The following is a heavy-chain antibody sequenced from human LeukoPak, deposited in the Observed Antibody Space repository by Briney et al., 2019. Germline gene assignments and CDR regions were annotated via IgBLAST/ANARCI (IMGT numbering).Heavy chain of an antibody. Sequence: AASVTVSCKASGGTFSSYAISWVRQAPGQGLEWMGGIIPIFGTANYAQKFQGRVTITADESTSTAYMELSSLRSEDTAVYYCARDSRSVGYSSSRFRGYYGMDVWGQGTTVTVSS. D-gene: IGHD6-6*01. J-gene: IGHJ6*02. CDR3: ARDSRSVGYSSSRFRGYYGMDV. CDR1: GGTFSSYA. V-gene: IGHV1-69*13. CDR2: IIPIFGTA.